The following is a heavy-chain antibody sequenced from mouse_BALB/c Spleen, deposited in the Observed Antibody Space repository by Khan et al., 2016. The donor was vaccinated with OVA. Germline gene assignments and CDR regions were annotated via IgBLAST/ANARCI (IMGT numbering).Heavy chain of an antibody. V-gene: IGHV14-3*02. CDR3: AHSLLLYAMDY. J-gene: IGHJ4*01. CDR1: GFNIEDTY. D-gene: IGHD1-2*01. Sequence: VQLQQSGAEFVKPGASVKLSCTASGFNIEDTYIHWVKQRPEQGLEWIGKIDPANGKTNYDPKFQGKATITVDTSSNTAYLHLSSLTSEDTVVYYCAHSLLLYAMDYWGHGTSVTVSS. CDR2: IDPANGKT.